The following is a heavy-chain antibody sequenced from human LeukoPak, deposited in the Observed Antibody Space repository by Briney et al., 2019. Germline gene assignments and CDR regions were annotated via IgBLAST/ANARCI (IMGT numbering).Heavy chain of an antibody. CDR3: ARELWYLDY. CDR1: GFTFSSYW. Sequence: GGSLRLSCAASGFTFSSYWMSWVRQAPEKGLEWVANIKQDGSEKYYVDSVKGRFTISRDNAKNSVYLQMNSLRAEDTAIYYCARELWYLDYWGQGTLVTVSS. V-gene: IGHV3-7*05. D-gene: IGHD2-21*01. CDR2: IKQDGSEK. J-gene: IGHJ4*02.